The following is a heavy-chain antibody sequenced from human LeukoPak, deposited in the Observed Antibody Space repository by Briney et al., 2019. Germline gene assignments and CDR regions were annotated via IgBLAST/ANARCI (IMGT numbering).Heavy chain of an antibody. CDR1: GGSISSGDYY. Sequence: PSQTLSLTCTVSGGSISSGDYYWSWIRQPPGKGLEWIGYIYYSGSTYYNPSLKSRVTISVDTSKNQFSLKLSSVTAADTAAYYCARDYCSSTSCYLNWFDPWGQGTLVTVSS. D-gene: IGHD2-2*01. CDR2: IYYSGST. CDR3: ARDYCSSTSCYLNWFDP. V-gene: IGHV4-30-4*08. J-gene: IGHJ5*02.